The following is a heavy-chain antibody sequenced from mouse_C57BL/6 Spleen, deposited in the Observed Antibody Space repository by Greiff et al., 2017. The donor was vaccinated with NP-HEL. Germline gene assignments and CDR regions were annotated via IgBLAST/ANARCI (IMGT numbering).Heavy chain of an antibody. CDR3: ARFLTTVVADYFDY. J-gene: IGHJ2*01. Sequence: VQLQQSGAELMKPGASVKLSCKATGYTFTGYWIEWVTQRPGHGLEWIGEILPGSGSTNYNEKFKGKATFTADTASNTAYMQLSSLTTEDSAIYYCARFLTTVVADYFDYWGQGTTLTVSS. D-gene: IGHD1-1*01. CDR2: ILPGSGST. V-gene: IGHV1-9*01. CDR1: GYTFTGYW.